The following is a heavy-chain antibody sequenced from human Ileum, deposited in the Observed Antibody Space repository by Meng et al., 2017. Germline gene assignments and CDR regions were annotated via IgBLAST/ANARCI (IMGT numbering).Heavy chain of an antibody. J-gene: IGHJ4*02. D-gene: IGHD4-23*01. Sequence: SSPDLLQPSVPRYFVSAVTGGSSSRSTWSSGVRQPRWKGLESIGQISPSGSTNYNPSLKSRVTISVDKSKNQFSLKLSSVTAADTAVYYCARESHYGGNFVAFDYWGQGTLVTVSS. CDR2: ISPSGST. V-gene: IGHV4-4*02. CDR1: GGSSSRSTW. CDR3: ARESHYGGNFVAFDY.